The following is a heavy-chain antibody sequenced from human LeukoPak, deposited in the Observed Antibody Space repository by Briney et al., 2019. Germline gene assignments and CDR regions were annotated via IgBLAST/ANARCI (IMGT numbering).Heavy chain of an antibody. J-gene: IGHJ3*02. CDR2: IYENDEK. V-gene: IGHV2-5*01. D-gene: IGHD2-15*01. CDR3: AHRHRGVASDI. CDR1: GFSFSSGGVG. Sequence: SGPTLVNPTQTLTLTCTFSGFSFSSGGVGVGWIRQPPGGALEWLGVIYENDEKLYSSSLQNRPSITKDTSKNQVVLTMANMDPVDTATYYCAHRHRGVASDIWGQETMVTVSS.